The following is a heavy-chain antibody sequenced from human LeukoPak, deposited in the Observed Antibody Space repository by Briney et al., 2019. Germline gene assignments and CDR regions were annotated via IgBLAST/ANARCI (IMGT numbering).Heavy chain of an antibody. D-gene: IGHD1-1*01. V-gene: IGHV1-69*05. CDR3: ARALQNGYYFNY. CDR1: GGTFSSYA. Sequence: EASVKVSCKASGGTFSSYAISWVGQAPGQGLEWMGGIIPIFGTANYAQKFQGRVTITTDESTSTAYMELSSLRSEDTAVYYCARALQNGYYFNYWGQGTLVTVSS. CDR2: IIPIFGTA. J-gene: IGHJ4*02.